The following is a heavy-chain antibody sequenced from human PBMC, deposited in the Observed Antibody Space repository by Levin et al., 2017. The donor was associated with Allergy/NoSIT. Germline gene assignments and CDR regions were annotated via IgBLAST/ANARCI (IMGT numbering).Heavy chain of an antibody. V-gene: IGHV4-4*07. D-gene: IGHD3-16*01. J-gene: IGHJ5*02. CDR3: ARETWGNWFDP. CDR1: GGSITRYY. Sequence: NASETLSLTCTVSGGSITRYYWSWFRQPAGKGLEWLGRIYISGSPDYNPSLKSRVTMSFDTSKSQVSLRLTSVTAADTAVYYCARETWGNWFDPWGQGTLVSVSS. CDR2: IYISGSP.